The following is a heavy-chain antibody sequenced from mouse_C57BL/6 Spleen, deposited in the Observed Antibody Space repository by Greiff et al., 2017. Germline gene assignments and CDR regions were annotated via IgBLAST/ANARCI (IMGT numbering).Heavy chain of an antibody. CDR3: ARPGTGYAMDD. Sequence: EVKLMESGGGLVKPGGSLKLSCAASGFTFSDYGMHWVRQAPEKGLEWVAYISSGSSTIYYADTVKGRFTISRDNAKNTLFLQMTSLRSEDTAMYYCARPGTGYAMDDWGQGTSVTVSS. V-gene: IGHV5-17*01. CDR2: ISSGSSTI. J-gene: IGHJ4*01. D-gene: IGHD3-3*01. CDR1: GFTFSDYG.